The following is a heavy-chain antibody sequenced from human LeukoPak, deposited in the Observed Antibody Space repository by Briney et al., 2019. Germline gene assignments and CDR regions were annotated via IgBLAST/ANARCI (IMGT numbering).Heavy chain of an antibody. V-gene: IGHV3-30*03. CDR3: AGVAGYYYYYGMDV. Sequence: GGSLRLSCVVSGSMFRNYWMSWLRQAPGKGPEWVAVISYDGSNKYYADSVKGRFTISRDNSKNTLYLQMNSLRAEDTAVYYCAGVAGYYYYYGMDVWGQGTTVTVSS. CDR1: GSMFRNYW. J-gene: IGHJ6*02. CDR2: ISYDGSNK. D-gene: IGHD6-19*01.